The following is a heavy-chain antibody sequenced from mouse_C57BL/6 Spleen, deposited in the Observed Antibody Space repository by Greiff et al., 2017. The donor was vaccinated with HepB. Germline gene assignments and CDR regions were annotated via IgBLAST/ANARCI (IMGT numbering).Heavy chain of an antibody. Sequence: VQLQQSGAELARPGASVKLSCKASGYTFTSYGISWVKQRTGQGLEWIGEIYPRSGNTYYNEKFKGKATLTADKSSSTAYMELRSLTSEDSAVYFCAREKITTVVAGGAMDYWGQGTSVTVSS. J-gene: IGHJ4*01. CDR1: GYTFTSYG. V-gene: IGHV1-81*01. CDR2: IYPRSGNT. CDR3: AREKITTVVAGGAMDY. D-gene: IGHD1-1*01.